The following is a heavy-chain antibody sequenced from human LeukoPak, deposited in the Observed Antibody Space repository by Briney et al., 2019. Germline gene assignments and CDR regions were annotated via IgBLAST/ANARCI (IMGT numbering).Heavy chain of an antibody. J-gene: IGHJ5*02. CDR3: ARGRRDQNWCDP. CDR1: GGSFSGYY. V-gene: IGHV4-34*01. Sequence: PSETLSLTCAVYGGSFSGYYWSWIRQPPGKGLEWIGEINHSGSTNYNPSLKSRVTISVDTSKNQFSLKLSSVTAADTAVYYCARGRRDQNWCDPGGQGTLVTVSS. CDR2: INHSGST.